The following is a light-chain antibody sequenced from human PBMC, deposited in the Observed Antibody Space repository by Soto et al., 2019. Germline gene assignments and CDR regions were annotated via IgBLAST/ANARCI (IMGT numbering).Light chain of an antibody. Sequence: DIVMTQSPDSRAVSLGERATINCKSSQSVLHSSNNKNYLVWYQQKPGQPPNLLIYWASTRESGVPDRFSGSGSGTDFTLTISSLQAEDVAVYYCQQYYSIPRTFGQGTKVEIK. CDR1: QSVLHSSNNKNY. J-gene: IGKJ1*01. V-gene: IGKV4-1*01. CDR3: QQYYSIPRT. CDR2: WAS.